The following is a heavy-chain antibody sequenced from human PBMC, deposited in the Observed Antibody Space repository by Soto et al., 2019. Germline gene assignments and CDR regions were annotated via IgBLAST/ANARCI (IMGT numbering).Heavy chain of an antibody. CDR2: ISSSGDRT. V-gene: IGHV3-23*01. D-gene: IGHD6-19*01. CDR1: GFTFSSYA. J-gene: IGHJ4*02. Sequence: EVHVLESGGGLVQPGGSLRLSCAASGFTFSSYAMTWVRQAPGLGLEWVSGISSSGDRTHYADSVKGRFTISRDNSENTVSLQMNSLRADDTAVYYCAKGLGSSGWSDYDYWGQGTLVTVSS. CDR3: AKGLGSSGWSDYDY.